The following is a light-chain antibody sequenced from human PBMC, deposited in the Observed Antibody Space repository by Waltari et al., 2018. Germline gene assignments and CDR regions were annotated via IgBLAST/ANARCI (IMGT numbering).Light chain of an antibody. J-gene: IGLJ3*02. CDR3: AAWDDSLSGPV. Sequence: QSVLTQPPSVSEAPRQRVTISCSVSSSNIGNNAVNWYQQLPGKAHKLLIDYEELVPSGVSDVFSGSKSGNSASLAISGLQYEDESDYYCAAWDDSLSGPVFGGGTKLTVL. CDR1: SSNIGNNA. CDR2: YEE. V-gene: IGLV1-36*01.